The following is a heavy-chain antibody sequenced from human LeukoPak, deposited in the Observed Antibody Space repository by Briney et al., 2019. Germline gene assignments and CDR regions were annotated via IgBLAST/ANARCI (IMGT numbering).Heavy chain of an antibody. CDR1: GFTFNSYW. D-gene: IGHD6-19*01. CDR2: IKRDGSEK. J-gene: IGHJ4*02. CDR3: AKDVAVADNYFDY. Sequence: GGSLRLSCAASGFTFNSYWMNWVRQAPGKGLEWVANIKRDGSEKYYVDSVKGRFTISRDNAKNSLDLQMNSLRVEDTAVYYCAKDVAVADNYFDYWGQGTLVTVSS. V-gene: IGHV3-7*03.